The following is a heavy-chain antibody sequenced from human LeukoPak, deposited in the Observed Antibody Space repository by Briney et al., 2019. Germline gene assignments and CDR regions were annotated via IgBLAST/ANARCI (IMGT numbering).Heavy chain of an antibody. CDR2: IYYSGST. J-gene: IGHJ4*02. D-gene: IGHD1-26*01. CDR1: GGSISSYY. V-gene: IGHV4-59*01. Sequence: SETLSLTCTVSGGSISSYYCSWIRQLPGKGLEWIGYIYYSGSTNYNPSLKSRVTISVDTSKNQFSLKLSSVTAADTAVYYCARAPSELRFDYWGQGTLVTVSS. CDR3: ARAPSELRFDY.